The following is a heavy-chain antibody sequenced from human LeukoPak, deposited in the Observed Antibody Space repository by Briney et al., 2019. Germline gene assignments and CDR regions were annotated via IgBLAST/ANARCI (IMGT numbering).Heavy chain of an antibody. CDR3: ARDRVATAYAFDI. Sequence: GGSLRLSCAAAGFTFSDYGMNWVRQAPGKGLEWVSGISGSGISTYYADSVKGRFTISRDNAKNSLYLQMNSLRAEDTAVYYCARDRVATAYAFDIWGQGTMVTVSS. J-gene: IGHJ3*02. CDR1: GFTFSDYG. D-gene: IGHD5-12*01. V-gene: IGHV3-23*01. CDR2: ISGSGIST.